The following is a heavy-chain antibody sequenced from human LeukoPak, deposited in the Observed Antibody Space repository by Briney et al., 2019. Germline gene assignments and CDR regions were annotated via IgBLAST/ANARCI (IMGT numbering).Heavy chain of an antibody. J-gene: IGHJ4*02. Sequence: GGSLRLSCAASGFTFSSYSMNWVRQAPGKGLEWVSYISSSSSTIYYADSVKGRFTISRDNAKNSLYLQMNSLRAEDTAVYYCARGRGSSGWYVDYWGQGTLVTVSS. V-gene: IGHV3-48*04. D-gene: IGHD6-19*01. CDR2: ISSSSSTI. CDR3: ARGRGSSGWYVDY. CDR1: GFTFSSYS.